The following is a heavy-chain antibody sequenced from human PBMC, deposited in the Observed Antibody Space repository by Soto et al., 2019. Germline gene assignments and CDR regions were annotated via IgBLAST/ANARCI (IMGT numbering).Heavy chain of an antibody. CDR3: AREMYTTRGSPFDY. J-gene: IGHJ4*02. CDR2: IIPIFNST. V-gene: IGHV1-69*06. Sequence: GASVKVSCKVSGSRFSNYVITWVRQATGHGLEWLGRIIPIFNSTKYAQSFQGRVTITADKSTSTVYMEVSSLRSEDTAVYYCAREMYTTRGSPFDYWGQRTLVTVSS. CDR1: GSRFSNYV. D-gene: IGHD3-16*01.